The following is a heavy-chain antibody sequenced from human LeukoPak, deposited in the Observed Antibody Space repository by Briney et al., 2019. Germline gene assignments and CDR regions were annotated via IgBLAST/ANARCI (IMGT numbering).Heavy chain of an antibody. V-gene: IGHV3-21*01. CDR2: ISSSNSYI. CDR3: AREVLAGYFDY. J-gene: IGHJ4*02. CDR1: GFTFSSYT. Sequence: GGSLRLSSAASGFTFSSYTMNWVRQAPGKGLEWVSSISSSNSYIYYADSVKGRFTISRDNAKNSLYLQMNSLRAEDTAVYYCAREVLAGYFDYWGQGTLVTVSS.